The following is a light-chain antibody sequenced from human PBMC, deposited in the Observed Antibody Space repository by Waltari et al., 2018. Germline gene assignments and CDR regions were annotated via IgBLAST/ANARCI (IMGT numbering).Light chain of an antibody. CDR1: QSGLYSPNNKNS. CDR3: QQYYSAPYA. V-gene: IGKV4-1*01. Sequence: DIVMTQSPDSLAVSLGERATINCKSSQSGLYSPNNKNSLAWYQQKPGQPPKLLIYWAATREAGVPDRFSGSGSGTDFTLTISSLQAEDVAVYYCQQYYSAPYAFGQGTKLEIK. CDR2: WAA. J-gene: IGKJ2*01.